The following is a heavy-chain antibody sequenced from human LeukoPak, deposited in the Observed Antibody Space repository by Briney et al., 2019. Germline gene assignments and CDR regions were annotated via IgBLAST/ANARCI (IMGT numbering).Heavy chain of an antibody. J-gene: IGHJ4*02. CDR2: INPDSGFT. D-gene: IGHD3-16*01. CDR3: APTAEAYTSWWKV. CDR1: GYKFTDDY. Sequence: ASVKVSSKASGYKFTDDYMHWVRQAPGQGLEFLGWINPDSGFTNYAQKFKGRVTMTRDTPISAAYLEVRSLTSDDTAVYYCAPTAEAYTSWWKVWGQGTLVTVSS. V-gene: IGHV1-2*02.